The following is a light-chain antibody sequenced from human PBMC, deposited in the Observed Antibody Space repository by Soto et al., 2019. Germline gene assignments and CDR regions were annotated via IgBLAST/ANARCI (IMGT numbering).Light chain of an antibody. CDR2: DVR. CDR3: SSYTPISTYV. J-gene: IGLJ1*01. CDR1: SSDVGGYNY. V-gene: IGLV2-14*01. Sequence: QSVLTQPASVSGSPGQSITISCTGTSSDVGGYNYVSWYQQHPGKAPKLMIYDVRTRPSGVSNRFSGSKSVNTASLTISGFQAEDEADYYCSSYTPISTYVFGTGTKVTVL.